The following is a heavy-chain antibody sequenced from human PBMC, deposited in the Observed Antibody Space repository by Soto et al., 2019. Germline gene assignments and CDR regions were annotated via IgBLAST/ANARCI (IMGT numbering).Heavy chain of an antibody. CDR1: GYTFSRYG. V-gene: IGHV1-18*04. Sequence: QVQLVQSGSEVKEPGASVKVSCKASGYTFSRYGISWVRQAPGQGLEWMAWTSANNDNTNYAEKLQGRDTLTTDTSTGTAYMELRSLRSDDTAVYYCARDERGTCTGTNCYYFDYWGQGTLVTVSS. D-gene: IGHD2-2*01. CDR3: ARDERGTCTGTNCYYFDY. J-gene: IGHJ4*02. CDR2: TSANNDNT.